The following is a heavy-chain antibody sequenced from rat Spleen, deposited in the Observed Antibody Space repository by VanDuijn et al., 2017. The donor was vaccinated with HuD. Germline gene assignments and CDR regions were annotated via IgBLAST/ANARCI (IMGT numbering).Heavy chain of an antibody. V-gene: IGHV5-29*01. J-gene: IGHJ1*01. D-gene: IGHD2-2*01. CDR2: ISNDGSST. CDR3: TGGGIPWYLDF. CDR1: GFSFSDYG. Sequence: EVQLVESDGGLVQPGRSLKLSCAASGFSFSDYGMAWVRQAPTKGLEWVATISNDGSSTYYRDSVKGRFIIFRDNAKSTLYLQMNSLRSEDTATYYCTGGGIPWYLDFWGPGTMVTVSS.